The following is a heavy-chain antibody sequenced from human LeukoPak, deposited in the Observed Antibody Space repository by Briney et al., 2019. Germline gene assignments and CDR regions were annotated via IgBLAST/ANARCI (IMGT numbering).Heavy chain of an antibody. J-gene: IGHJ4*02. CDR2: ISSSGSTI. Sequence: PGGSLRLSCAASGFTFSSYEMNWVRQAPGKGLEWVSYISSSGSTIYYADSVKGRFTISRDNAKNSLYLQMNSLRAEDTAVYYCARDRRDLITMVRGVIITFFDYWGQGTLVTVSS. CDR1: GFTFSSYE. D-gene: IGHD3-10*01. V-gene: IGHV3-48*03. CDR3: ARDRRDLITMVRGVIITFFDY.